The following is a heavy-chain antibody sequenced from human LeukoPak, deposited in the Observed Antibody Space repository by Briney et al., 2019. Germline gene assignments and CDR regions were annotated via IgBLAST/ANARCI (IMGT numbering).Heavy chain of an antibody. CDR2: IYYSGST. Sequence: SETLSLTCTVSGGSISSYYWSWIRQPPGKGLEWIGYIYYSGSTNYNPSLKSRVTISVDTSKNQFSLKLSSVTAADTAVYYCAGHIYCSGGSCYSGSYYYYCMDFWGQGTTVTVSS. J-gene: IGHJ6*02. CDR3: AGHIYCSGGSCYSGSYYYYCMDF. CDR1: GGSISSYY. D-gene: IGHD2-15*01. V-gene: IGHV4-59*08.